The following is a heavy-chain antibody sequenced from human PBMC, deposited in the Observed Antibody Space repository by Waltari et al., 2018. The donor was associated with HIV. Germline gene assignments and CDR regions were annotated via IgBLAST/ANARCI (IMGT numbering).Heavy chain of an antibody. CDR3: ARVGWEPLGMDI. V-gene: IGHV1-8*01. J-gene: IGHJ6*02. D-gene: IGHD1-1*01. Sequence: QVQLVQSGAEVKKPGASLKVSCKASEYTFTRFDINWVRQATGQGLEWIGWMNPKSGKRDYARKFQGRLTLTRDTSTSTAYMELSSLKSDDTAVYYCARVGWEPLGMDIWGQGTTVTVSS. CDR2: MNPKSGKR. CDR1: EYTFTRFD.